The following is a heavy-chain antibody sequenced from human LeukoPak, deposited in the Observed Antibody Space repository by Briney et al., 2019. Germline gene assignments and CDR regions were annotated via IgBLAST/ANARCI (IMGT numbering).Heavy chain of an antibody. CDR2: LSRGGGST. CDR1: GFNLHMFV. CDR3: AKEQRIRHCSEGVRMEGYYFDY. V-gene: IGHV3-23*01. Sequence: GGPLRLSCTGRGFNLHMFVINCVRQAPGQGLEWVSGLSRGGGSTNYADSVKGRFTISRDKSKNNVILQMNSLRPEDTAVYYCAKEQRIRHCSEGVRMEGYYFDYWGQGTLVTVSS. D-gene: IGHD2-8*01. J-gene: IGHJ4*02.